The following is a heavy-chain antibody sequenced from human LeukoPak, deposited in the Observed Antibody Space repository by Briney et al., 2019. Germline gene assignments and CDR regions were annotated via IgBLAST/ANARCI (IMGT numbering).Heavy chain of an antibody. V-gene: IGHV4-59*12. Sequence: SETLSLTCTVSGGSISNYYWSWIRQSPVKGLEWIGFIYYSGSTNYNPSLKSRVTMSVDTSKNQFSLKVSSVTAADTAVYYCARESRRSYCNEYWGQGTLVTVSS. CDR2: IYYSGST. CDR1: GGSISNYY. CDR3: ARESRRSYCNEY. D-gene: IGHD3-10*01. J-gene: IGHJ4*02.